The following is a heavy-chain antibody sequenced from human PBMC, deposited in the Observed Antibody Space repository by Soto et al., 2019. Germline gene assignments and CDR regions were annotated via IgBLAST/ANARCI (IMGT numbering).Heavy chain of an antibody. CDR2: IYHSVSA. D-gene: IGHD2-2*01. CDR1: SYSIRGRFY. V-gene: IGHV4-38-2*02. CDR3: ARDGSTTANWIDP. Sequence: ETLSTACVVSSYSIRGRFYWAWIRQPPGKVLEWIGNIYHSVSAHYNPSLKSRVTMSVDTSKNNFSLRLTSVTAADTAVYYCARDGSTTANWIDPWAQGTLVTVSS. J-gene: IGHJ5*01.